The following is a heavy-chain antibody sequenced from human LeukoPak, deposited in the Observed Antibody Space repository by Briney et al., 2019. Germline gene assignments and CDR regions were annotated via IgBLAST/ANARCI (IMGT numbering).Heavy chain of an antibody. J-gene: IGHJ4*02. Sequence: GGSLRLSCAASGFTVSGTHMSWVRQAPGKGLEWVSAMYTGGTTYYADSVQGRFTIYRDNSKNTLYLQMSSLRAEDTAVYYCATDEASSGGGLASWGQGTLVTVSS. CDR2: MYTGGTT. CDR1: GFTVSGTH. D-gene: IGHD3-16*01. CDR3: ATDEASSGGGLAS. V-gene: IGHV3-53*01.